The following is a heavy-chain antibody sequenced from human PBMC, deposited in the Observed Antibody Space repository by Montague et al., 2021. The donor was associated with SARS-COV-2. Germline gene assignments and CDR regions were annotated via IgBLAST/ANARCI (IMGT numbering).Heavy chain of an antibody. D-gene: IGHD2/OR15-2a*01. CDR3: GRGGLCNRGFDF. Sequence: SETLSLTCVVSDVSLSTSTWWSWVRQSPGKGLVGVGEIYLSGFTXNNPPAKSRVSILPEDSRSQYSLRLTSVTAAATAGYFWGRGGLCNRGFDFWGQGTLVTVSS. CDR1: DVSLSTSTW. CDR2: IYLSGFT. V-gene: IGHV4-4*02. J-gene: IGHJ4*02.